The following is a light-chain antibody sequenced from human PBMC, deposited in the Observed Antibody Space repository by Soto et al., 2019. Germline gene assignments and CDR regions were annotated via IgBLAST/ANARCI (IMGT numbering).Light chain of an antibody. CDR2: TND. Sequence: QSVLTQPPSASGTPGQRVTISCSGSSSNIGSKPINWYQHLPGTAPKLLIFTNDRRPSGVPDRFSGSKSGNTAYLTISGLQVEDEAEYFCFSFTTTSTHVFGTGTKLTVL. V-gene: IGLV1-44*01. J-gene: IGLJ1*01. CDR3: FSFTTTSTHV. CDR1: SSNIGSKP.